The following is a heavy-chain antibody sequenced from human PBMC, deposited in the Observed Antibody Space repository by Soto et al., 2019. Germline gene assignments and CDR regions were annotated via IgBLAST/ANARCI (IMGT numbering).Heavy chain of an antibody. CDR3: ARTAAAGKYYYGVDV. D-gene: IGHD6-13*01. J-gene: IGHJ6*02. CDR2: IYPGDSDT. V-gene: IGHV5-51*01. Sequence: GESLKISCKGSGYRFSTYWIGWVRQMPGKGLEWMGIIYPGDSDTRYSPSFQGQVTISADKSISTAYLQWSSLKASDTAIYYCARTAAAGKYYYGVDVWSQGTTVTVSS. CDR1: GYRFSTYW.